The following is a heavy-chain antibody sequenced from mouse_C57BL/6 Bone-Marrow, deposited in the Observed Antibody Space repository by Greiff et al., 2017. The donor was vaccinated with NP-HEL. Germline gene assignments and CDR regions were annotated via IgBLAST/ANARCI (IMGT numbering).Heavy chain of an antibody. CDR1: GFNIKDYY. J-gene: IGHJ3*01. Sequence: VQLQQSGAELVKPGASVKLSCTASGFNIKDYYMHWVKQRTEQGLEWIGRIDPEDGATKYAPKFQGKATITADPSSNTAYLQLSSLTSEATAVDYGASPIYYDYGVAYWGQGTLVTVSA. CDR3: ASPIYYDYGVAY. D-gene: IGHD2-4*01. V-gene: IGHV14-2*01. CDR2: IDPEDGAT.